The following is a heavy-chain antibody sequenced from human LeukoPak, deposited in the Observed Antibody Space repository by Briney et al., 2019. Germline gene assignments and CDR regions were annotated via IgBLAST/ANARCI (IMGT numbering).Heavy chain of an antibody. V-gene: IGHV3-73*01. Sequence: GGSLRLSCAASGFTFSGSPMHWVRQASGKGLEWVGRIRSKANSYATAYAASVKGRFTISRDDSKNTAYLQMNSLKTEDTALYYCTRLETGDRDYWGKGTLVTVPS. CDR2: IRSKANSYAT. CDR3: TRLETGDRDY. CDR1: GFTFSGSP. J-gene: IGHJ4*02. D-gene: IGHD7-27*01.